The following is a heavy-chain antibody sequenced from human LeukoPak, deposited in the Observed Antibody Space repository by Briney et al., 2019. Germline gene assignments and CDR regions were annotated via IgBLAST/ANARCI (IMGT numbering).Heavy chain of an antibody. CDR1: GFTFSSYA. V-gene: IGHV3-23*01. CDR2: ISGSGGST. J-gene: IGHJ3*02. D-gene: IGHD2-15*01. CDR3: AKDDTLLPFPPLDAFDI. Sequence: GGSLRLSCAASGFTFSSYATSWVRQAPGKGLEWVSAISGSGGSTYYADSVKGRFTISRDNSKNTLYLQMNSLRAEATAVYYCAKDDTLLPFPPLDAFDIWDRGKMVTVSS.